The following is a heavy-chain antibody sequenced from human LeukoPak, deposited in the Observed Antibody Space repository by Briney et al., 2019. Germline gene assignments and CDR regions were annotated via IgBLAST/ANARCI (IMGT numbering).Heavy chain of an antibody. Sequence: GESLKISCKGSGYSFTSYWIGWVRQMPGKGLEWMGIIYPGDSETRNSPSFQGQVTISADKSINTAYLQWSSLKASDTAMYYCARKMGCSGGSCHYFDYWAREPWSPSPQ. CDR1: GYSFTSYW. J-gene: IGHJ4*02. CDR3: ARKMGCSGGSCHYFDY. D-gene: IGHD2-15*01. V-gene: IGHV5-51*01. CDR2: IYPGDSET.